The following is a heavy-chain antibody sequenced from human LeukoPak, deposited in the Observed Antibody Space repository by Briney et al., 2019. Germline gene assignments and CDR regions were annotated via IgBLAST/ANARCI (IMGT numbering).Heavy chain of an antibody. CDR3: AKDAKASSGWFYYYYGMDV. V-gene: IGHV3-30-3*01. J-gene: IGHJ6*02. CDR2: ISYDGSNK. Sequence: PGGSLRLSCAASGFTFSSYAMHWVRQAPGKGLEWVAVISYDGSNKYYADSVKGRFTISRDNSKNTLYLQMNSLRAEDTAVYYCAKDAKASSGWFYYYYGMDVWGQGTTVTVSS. D-gene: IGHD6-19*01. CDR1: GFTFSSYA.